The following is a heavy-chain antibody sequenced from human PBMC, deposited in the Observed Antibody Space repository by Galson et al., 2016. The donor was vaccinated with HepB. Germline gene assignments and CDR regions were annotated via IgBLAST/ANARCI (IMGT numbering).Heavy chain of an antibody. J-gene: IGHJ4*02. V-gene: IGHV4-31*03. CDR2: ISYSGTT. CDR3: ARCDYASGSYPFDYFDY. D-gene: IGHD3-10*01. CDR1: GGSISSGGYY. Sequence: TLSLTCTVSGGSISSGGYYWSWIRQPPGKGLEWIGFISYSGTTYYNLSLKSRVIISVDTSKNQFSLNLSSVTAEDTAVSYCARCDYASGSYPFDYFDYWGQGTLVTVSS.